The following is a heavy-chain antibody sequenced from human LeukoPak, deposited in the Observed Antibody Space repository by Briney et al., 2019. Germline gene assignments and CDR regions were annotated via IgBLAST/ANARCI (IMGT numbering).Heavy chain of an antibody. CDR3: ARVNYYDSSGYYYFDY. V-gene: IGHV1-69*13. Sequence: SVKVPCKASGGTVSSYAISWVRQAPGQGLEWMGGIIPIFGTANYAQKFQGRVTITADESTSTAYMELSSLRSEDTAVYYCARVNYYDSSGYYYFDYWGQGTLVTVSS. J-gene: IGHJ4*02. CDR2: IIPIFGTA. D-gene: IGHD3-22*01. CDR1: GGTVSSYA.